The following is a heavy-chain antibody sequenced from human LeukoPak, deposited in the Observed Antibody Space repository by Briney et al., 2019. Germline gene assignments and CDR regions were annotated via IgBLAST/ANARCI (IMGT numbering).Heavy chain of an antibody. J-gene: IGHJ4*02. Sequence: ASVKVSCKASGYTFTSYGISWVRQAPGQGLEWMGWIGAYNGNTNYAQKLQGRVTMTTDTSTSTAYMELRSLRSDDTAVYYCARERYCSSTSCYKHYFDYWGQGTLVTVSS. CDR1: GYTFTSYG. D-gene: IGHD2-2*01. CDR2: IGAYNGNT. V-gene: IGHV1-18*01. CDR3: ARERYCSSTSCYKHYFDY.